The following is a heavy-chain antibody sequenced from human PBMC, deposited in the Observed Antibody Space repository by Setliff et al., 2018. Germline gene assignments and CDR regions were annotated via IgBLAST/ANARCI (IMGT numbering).Heavy chain of an antibody. CDR1: GGIFNSFS. Sequence: SVKVSCKASGGIFNSFSITWVRQAPGQGLEWMGRIIPLFETTNYVEKFQGRVTITADKSTSTAYMELSRLTSEDTAVYYCALEYSNSSPTVYYYMDVWGEGTTVTVSS. V-gene: IGHV1-69*06. CDR2: IIPLFETT. D-gene: IGHD6-6*01. CDR3: ALEYSNSSPTVYYYMDV. J-gene: IGHJ6*03.